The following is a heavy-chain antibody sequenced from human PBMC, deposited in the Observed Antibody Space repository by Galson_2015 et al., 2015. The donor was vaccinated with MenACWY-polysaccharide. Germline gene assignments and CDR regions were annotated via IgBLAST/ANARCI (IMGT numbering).Heavy chain of an antibody. CDR1: GFTFSSYA. Sequence: SLRLSCAASGFTFSSYALTWVRQAPGAGLEWVSSVSNSGGNTYYAGSVKGRFTISRDNSKNTLYLQMNTLRAEDTAIYYCAREGWMGEKNSFSYDSSAFDWGQGTLVTVSS. V-gene: IGHV3-23*01. CDR2: VSNSGGNT. D-gene: IGHD3-22*01. CDR3: AREGWMGEKNSFSYDSSAFD. J-gene: IGHJ4*02.